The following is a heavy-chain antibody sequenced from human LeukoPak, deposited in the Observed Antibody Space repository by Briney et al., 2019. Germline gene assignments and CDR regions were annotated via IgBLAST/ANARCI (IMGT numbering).Heavy chain of an antibody. J-gene: IGHJ4*02. D-gene: IGHD6-13*01. CDR1: GGSISSGSYY. CDR3: ARDLHQLPPDGIAAAGLLFGY. Sequence: SQTLSLTCTVSGGSISSGSYYWSWIRQPAGKGLEWIGRIYTSGSTNYNPSLKSRVTISVDTSKNQFSLKLSSVTAADTAVYYCARDLHQLPPDGIAAAGLLFGYWGQGTLVTVSS. CDR2: IYTSGST. V-gene: IGHV4-61*02.